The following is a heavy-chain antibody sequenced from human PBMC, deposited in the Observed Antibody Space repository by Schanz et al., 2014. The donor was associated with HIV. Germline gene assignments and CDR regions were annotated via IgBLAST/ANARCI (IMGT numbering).Heavy chain of an antibody. J-gene: IGHJ4*03. CDR3: AKGQDWPGPQLDH. V-gene: IGHV1-18*01. CDR2: ISAYNGNT. Sequence: QVQLVQSGAEMKKPGASVKVSCKASGYTFTSYGINWVRQAPGQGLEWMGWISAYNGNTNYAQKFQGRVTMTRDTSISTAYMELRSLRSDDTAVYYCAKGQDWPGPQLDHWGHGSLVIVSS. CDR1: GYTFTSYG. D-gene: IGHD3-9*01.